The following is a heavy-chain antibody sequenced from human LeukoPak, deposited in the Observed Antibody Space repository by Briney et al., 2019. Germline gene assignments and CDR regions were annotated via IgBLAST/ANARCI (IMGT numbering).Heavy chain of an antibody. CDR3: ARVTPNYGSGSYYLNWFDP. CDR1: GYTFTSYG. J-gene: IGHJ5*02. Sequence: GASVKVSCKASGYTFTSYGISWVRQAPGQGLEWMGWINPNSGGTNYAQKFQGRVTMTRDTSISTAYMELSRLRSDDTAVYYCARVTPNYGSGSYYLNWFDPWGQGTLVTVSS. CDR2: INPNSGGT. V-gene: IGHV1-2*02. D-gene: IGHD3-10*01.